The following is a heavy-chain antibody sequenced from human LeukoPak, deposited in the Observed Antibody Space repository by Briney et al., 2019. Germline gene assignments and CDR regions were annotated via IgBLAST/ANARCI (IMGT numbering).Heavy chain of an antibody. CDR1: GFTFSSYG. V-gene: IGHV3-30*02. CDR3: AKDAWGGKHFDY. Sequence: GGSLRLSCAASGFTFSSYGMHWVRQAPGKGREWVAFIRYDGSNKYYADSVKGRFTISRDNSKNALYLQMNSLRAEDTAVYYCAKDAWGGKHFDYWGQGTLVTVSS. CDR2: IRYDGSNK. D-gene: IGHD3-16*01. J-gene: IGHJ4*02.